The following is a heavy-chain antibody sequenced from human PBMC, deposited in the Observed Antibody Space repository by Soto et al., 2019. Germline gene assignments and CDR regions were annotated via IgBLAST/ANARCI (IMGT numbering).Heavy chain of an antibody. CDR2: IVVGSGNT. D-gene: IGHD3-9*01. CDR3: AADTGDYDILTGYYNSYYYGMDV. Sequence: SVKVSCKASGFTFTSSAMQWVRQARGQRLEWIGWIVVGSGNTNYAQKFQERVTITRDMSTSTAYMELSSLRSEDTAVYYCAADTGDYDILTGYYNSYYYGMDVWGQGTTVTVS. J-gene: IGHJ6*02. CDR1: GFTFTSSA. V-gene: IGHV1-58*02.